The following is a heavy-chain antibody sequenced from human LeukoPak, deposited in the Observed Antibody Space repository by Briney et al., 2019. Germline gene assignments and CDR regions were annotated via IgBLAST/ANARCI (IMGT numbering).Heavy chain of an antibody. CDR3: ARVRNDIVVVVAATPVFDY. J-gene: IGHJ4*02. V-gene: IGHV1-2*06. Sequence: ASVKVSCKASGYTFTGYYMHWVRQAPEQGLEWMGRINPNSGGTNYAQKFQGRVTMTRDTSISTAYMELSRLRSDDTAVYYCARVRNDIVVVVAATPVFDYWGQGTLVTVSS. CDR2: INPNSGGT. CDR1: GYTFTGYY. D-gene: IGHD2-15*01.